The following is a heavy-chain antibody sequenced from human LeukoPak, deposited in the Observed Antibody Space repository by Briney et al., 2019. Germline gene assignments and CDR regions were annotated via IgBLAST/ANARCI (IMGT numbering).Heavy chain of an antibody. CDR1: GGSISSYY. V-gene: IGHV4-4*07. D-gene: IGHD6-13*01. Sequence: SETLSLTCTVSGGSISSYYWSWIRQPAGKGLEWIGRIYTSGSTNYNPSLKSRVTMSVDTSKNQFSLRLSSVTAADTAEYYCARGSSSWYGHWFDPWGQGTLVTVSS. CDR3: ARGSSSWYGHWFDP. J-gene: IGHJ5*02. CDR2: IYTSGST.